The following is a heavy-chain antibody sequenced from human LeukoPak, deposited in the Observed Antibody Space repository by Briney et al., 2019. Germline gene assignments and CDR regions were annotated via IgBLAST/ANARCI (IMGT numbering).Heavy chain of an antibody. V-gene: IGHV3-33*06. CDR3: AKDGGASYGYLVY. CDR1: GFTFSSYG. Sequence: GRSLRLSCAASGFTFSSYGMPWVRQAPGKGLEWVAVIWYDGSNKYYAGSVKGRFTISRDNSKNTLYLQMNSLRAEDTAVYYCAKDGGASYGYLVYWGQGTLVTVSS. J-gene: IGHJ4*02. CDR2: IWYDGSNK. D-gene: IGHD5-18*01.